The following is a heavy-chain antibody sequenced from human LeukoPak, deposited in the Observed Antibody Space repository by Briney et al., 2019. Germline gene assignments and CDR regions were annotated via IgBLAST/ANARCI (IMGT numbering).Heavy chain of an antibody. V-gene: IGHV7-4-1*02. Sequence: ASVKVSCKASGYTFTSYAMNWVRQAPGQGLEWMGWINTNTGNPTYAQGFTGRFVFSLDTSVSTAYLQISSLKAEDTAVYYCARPTYCSGGSCYLTPWSPSNYGMDVWGQGTTVTVSS. CDR3: ARPTYCSGGSCYLTPWSPSNYGMDV. D-gene: IGHD2-15*01. CDR1: GYTFTSYA. CDR2: INTNTGNP. J-gene: IGHJ6*02.